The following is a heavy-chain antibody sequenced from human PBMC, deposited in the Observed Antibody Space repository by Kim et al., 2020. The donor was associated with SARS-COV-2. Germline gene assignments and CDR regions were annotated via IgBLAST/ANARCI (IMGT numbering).Heavy chain of an antibody. J-gene: IGHJ1*01. CDR3: APSHDCSSTSCQTEYFQH. CDR2: ISSSSSYI. V-gene: IGHV3-21*01. CDR1: GFTFSSYS. D-gene: IGHD2-2*01. Sequence: GGSLRLSCAASGFTFSSYSMNWVRQAPGKGLEWVSSISSSSSYIYYADSVKGRFTISRDNAKNSLYLQMNSLRAEDTAVYYCAPSHDCSSTSCQTEYFQHWGQGTLVTVSS.